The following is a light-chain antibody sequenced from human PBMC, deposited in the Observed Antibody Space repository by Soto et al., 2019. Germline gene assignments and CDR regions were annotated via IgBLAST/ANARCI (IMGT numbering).Light chain of an antibody. J-gene: IGKJ5*01. V-gene: IGKV2-28*01. CDR3: MQALQKIT. CDR2: LGS. Sequence: DIVMTQSPLSLPVTPGEPASISCRSSQSLLHSNGYNFLDWYLQKPGQSPQLLIYLGSNRASGVPDRFSASGSGTDFTLKISRVEAEDVGVYYCMQALQKITFGQGTRLEIK. CDR1: QSLLHSNGYNF.